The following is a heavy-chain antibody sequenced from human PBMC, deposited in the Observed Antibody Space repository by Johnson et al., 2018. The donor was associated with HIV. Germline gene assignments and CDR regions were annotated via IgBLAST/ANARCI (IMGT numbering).Heavy chain of an antibody. CDR2: ISYDGSDK. Sequence: QVQLVESGGGVVQPGRSMRLSCAASGFTFSSYAMHWVRQAPAKGLEWVAVISYDGSDKYYAASVKGRFTISRERSKNTLYLPMNTLRADDTAVYYCARGSRYTHDNDDVYLLQAFDIWGQGTMVTVSS. J-gene: IGHJ3*02. D-gene: IGHD3-16*01. CDR3: ARGSRYTHDNDDVYLLQAFDI. CDR1: GFTFSSYA. V-gene: IGHV3-30*04.